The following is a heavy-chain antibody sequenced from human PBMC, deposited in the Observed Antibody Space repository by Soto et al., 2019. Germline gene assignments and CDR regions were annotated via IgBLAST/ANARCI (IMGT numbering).Heavy chain of an antibody. Sequence: GGSLRLSCATSGFTFSSYGMHWVRQAPGKGLEWVAVIWYDGSNKYYADSVKGRFTISRDNSKNTLYLQMNSLRAEDTAVYYCARGRPYQDLYYYYMDVWGKGTTVTVSS. V-gene: IGHV3-33*01. D-gene: IGHD2-2*01. J-gene: IGHJ6*03. CDR3: ARGRPYQDLYYYYMDV. CDR1: GFTFSSYG. CDR2: IWYDGSNK.